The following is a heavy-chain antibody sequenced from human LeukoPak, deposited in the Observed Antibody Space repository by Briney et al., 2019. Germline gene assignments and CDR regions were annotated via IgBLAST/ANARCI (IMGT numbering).Heavy chain of an antibody. J-gene: IGHJ5*02. CDR3: ARDLEGPLGLWFGP. D-gene: IGHD1-14*01. CDR2: IYYSGST. CDR1: GGSISSGGYY. Sequence: SETLSLTCTVSGGSISSGGYYWSWIRQHPGKGLEWIGYIYYSGSTYYNPSLKSRVTISVDTSKNQFSLKLSSVTAADTAVYYCARDLEGPLGLWFGPWGQGTLVTVSS. V-gene: IGHV4-31*03.